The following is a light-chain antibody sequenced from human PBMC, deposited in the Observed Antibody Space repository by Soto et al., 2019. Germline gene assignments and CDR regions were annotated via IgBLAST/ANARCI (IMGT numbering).Light chain of an antibody. Sequence: APNQPASGSGCPWQAITIYCTGNISDVGGYNFVSWYQQYPGKAPKLMICDVSNRPSGVSNRFSGSKSGNTASLTISGLQAEDEADYYCSSFTGSNYVFGTGTKVTVL. CDR3: SSFTGSNYV. V-gene: IGLV2-14*03. J-gene: IGLJ1*01. CDR1: ISDVGGYNF. CDR2: DVS.